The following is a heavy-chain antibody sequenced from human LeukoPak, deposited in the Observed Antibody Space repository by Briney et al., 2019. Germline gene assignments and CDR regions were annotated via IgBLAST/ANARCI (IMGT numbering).Heavy chain of an antibody. CDR2: IYYSGST. CDR1: GGSISSSSYY. D-gene: IGHD6-13*01. Sequence: SETLSLTCTVSGGSISSSSYYWGWIRQPPGKGLELIGHIYYSGSTEYNPSLKSRVTISVDRSKDQFFLKLSSVTAADTAVYYCARFGQQQLVRGYYFYLDVWGKGTTVTVSS. CDR3: ARFGQQQLVRGYYFYLDV. J-gene: IGHJ6*03. V-gene: IGHV4-61*05.